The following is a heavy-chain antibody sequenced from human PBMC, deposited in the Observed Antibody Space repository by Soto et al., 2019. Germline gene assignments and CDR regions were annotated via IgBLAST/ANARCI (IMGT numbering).Heavy chain of an antibody. J-gene: IGHJ6*02. Sequence: PGGSLRLSCAASGFTFSGSAMHWVRQASGKGLEWVGRIRSKANSYATAYAASVKGRFTISRDDSKNTAYLQMNSLKTEDTAVYYCTSRTTYYDFWSGSPDGMDVWGQGXTVTVSS. CDR2: IRSKANSYAT. V-gene: IGHV3-73*01. CDR1: GFTFSGSA. CDR3: TSRTTYYDFWSGSPDGMDV. D-gene: IGHD3-3*01.